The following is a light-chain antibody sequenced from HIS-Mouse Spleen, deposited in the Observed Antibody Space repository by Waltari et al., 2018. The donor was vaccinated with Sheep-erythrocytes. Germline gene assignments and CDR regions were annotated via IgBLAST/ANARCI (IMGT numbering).Light chain of an antibody. J-gene: IGKJ4*01. CDR1: QSVSSY. CDR2: DAS. V-gene: IGKV3-11*01. Sequence: EIVLTQSPATLSLSPGERATLSCRASQSVSSYLAWYQQKPGQAPRLLIHDASNRATGIPARFSGSGSGTDFTRTISSLEPEDFAVYYCQQRSNWPPLTFGGGTK. CDR3: QQRSNWPPLT.